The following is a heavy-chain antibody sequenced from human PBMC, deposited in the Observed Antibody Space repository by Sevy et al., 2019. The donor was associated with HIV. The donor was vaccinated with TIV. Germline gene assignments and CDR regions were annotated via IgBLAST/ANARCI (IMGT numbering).Heavy chain of an antibody. CDR1: GFTFSSYW. CDR3: ARETLWFGEWPDY. Sequence: GGSLRLSCAASGFTFSSYWMSWVRQAPGKGLEWVANIKQDGSEKYYVHSGKGRFTISRDNAKNSLYLQMNSLRAEDTAVYYCARETLWFGEWPDYWGQGTLVTVSS. V-gene: IGHV3-7*03. CDR2: IKQDGSEK. D-gene: IGHD3-10*01. J-gene: IGHJ4*02.